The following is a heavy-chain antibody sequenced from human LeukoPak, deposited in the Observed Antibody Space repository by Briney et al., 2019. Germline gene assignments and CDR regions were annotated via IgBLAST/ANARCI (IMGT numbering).Heavy chain of an antibody. D-gene: IGHD2-8*01. Sequence: SETLSLPCTVSGGSMSSTGDYWGWIRQSPGKGLEWIGTIYHSESTYYNPSLKSRVTISVDTSKNQFSLKLSSVTAADMAVYYCTRHQWWLAPRNFDYWGQGTLVTVSS. V-gene: IGHV4-39*01. CDR3: TRHQWWLAPRNFDY. CDR1: GGSMSSTGDY. CDR2: IYHSEST. J-gene: IGHJ4*02.